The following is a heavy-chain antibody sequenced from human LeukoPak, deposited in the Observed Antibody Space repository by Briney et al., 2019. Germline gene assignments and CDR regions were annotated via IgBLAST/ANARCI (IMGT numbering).Heavy chain of an antibody. J-gene: IGHJ4*02. CDR3: ARGRYSGTTYYFDY. D-gene: IGHD5-12*01. CDR2: IKKDGSET. CDR1: GFTFSTSW. Sequence: GGSLRLSCAASGFTFSTSWMSWVRQVPGKGLEWVANIKKDGSETYYVDSVRGRFTISRDNAKNSLYLQMNSLRAEDTAMYYCARGRYSGTTYYFDYWGQGTLVTVSS. V-gene: IGHV3-7*03.